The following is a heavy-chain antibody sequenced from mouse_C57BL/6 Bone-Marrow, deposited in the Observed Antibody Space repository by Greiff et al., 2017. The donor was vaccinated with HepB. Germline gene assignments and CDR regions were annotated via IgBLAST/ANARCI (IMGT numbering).Heavy chain of an antibody. D-gene: IGHD1-1*01. V-gene: IGHV1-26*01. CDR1: GYTFTDYY. Sequence: VQLKHSGPELVKPGASVKISCKASGYTFTDYYMNWVKQSHGKSLEWIGDINPNNGGTSYNQKFKGKATLTVDKSSSTAYMELRSLTSEDSAVYYCARKDRNYYGSSPMDYWGQGTSVTVSS. CDR3: ARKDRNYYGSSPMDY. CDR2: INPNNGGT. J-gene: IGHJ4*01.